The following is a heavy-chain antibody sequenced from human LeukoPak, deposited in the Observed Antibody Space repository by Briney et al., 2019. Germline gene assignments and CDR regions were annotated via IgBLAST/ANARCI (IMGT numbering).Heavy chain of an antibody. J-gene: IGHJ4*02. D-gene: IGHD6-19*01. Sequence: PGGSLRLSCVASGLTFSNCELNWVRQAPGKGLEWISYISSSGSTSYYADSVKGRFTISRDNAKNSLFLQMNSLRAEDTAVCYCARSGYSSGWHDYWGQGTLVTVSS. CDR3: ARSGYSSGWHDY. CDR2: ISSSGSTS. CDR1: GLTFSNCE. V-gene: IGHV3-48*03.